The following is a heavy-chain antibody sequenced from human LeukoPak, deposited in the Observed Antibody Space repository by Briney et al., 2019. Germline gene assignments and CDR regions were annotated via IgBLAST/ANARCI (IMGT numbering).Heavy chain of an antibody. CDR1: GFTFSSYE. D-gene: IGHD3-10*01. Sequence: PGGYLRLSCAASGFTFSSYEMNWVRQAPGKGLEWVSYISSSGSTIYYADPVKGRFTISRDNAKNSLYLQMNSLRAEDTAVYYCARDGGFGELPDYWGQGTLVTVSS. V-gene: IGHV3-48*03. CDR2: ISSSGSTI. J-gene: IGHJ4*02. CDR3: ARDGGFGELPDY.